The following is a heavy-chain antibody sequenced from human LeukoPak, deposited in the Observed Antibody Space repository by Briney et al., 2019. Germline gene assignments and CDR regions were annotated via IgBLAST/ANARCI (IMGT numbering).Heavy chain of an antibody. D-gene: IGHD1-1*01. CDR3: ARDPSVNVGI. CDR2: IIPIFGTA. V-gene: IGHV1-69*01. CDR1: GGTFSSYA. Sequence: VASVKVSCKASGGTFSSYAISWVRQAPGQGLEWMGGIIPIFGTANYAQKFQGRVTITADESTSTAYMELSRLRSDDTAVYYCARDPSVNVGIWGQGTLVTVSS. J-gene: IGHJ4*02.